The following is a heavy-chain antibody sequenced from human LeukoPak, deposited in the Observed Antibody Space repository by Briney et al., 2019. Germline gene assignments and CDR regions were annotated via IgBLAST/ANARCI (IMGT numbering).Heavy chain of an antibody. V-gene: IGHV3-23*01. CDR1: GFTFSSYG. CDR3: AKDRVAAAGTPYYFDY. D-gene: IGHD6-13*01. Sequence: PGGSLRLSCAGSGFTFSSYGMSWVRQAPGKGLEWVSAISGSGGSTYYADSVKGRFTISRDNSKNTLYLQMNSLRAEDAAVYYCAKDRVAAAGTPYYFDYWGQGTLVTVSS. J-gene: IGHJ4*02. CDR2: ISGSGGST.